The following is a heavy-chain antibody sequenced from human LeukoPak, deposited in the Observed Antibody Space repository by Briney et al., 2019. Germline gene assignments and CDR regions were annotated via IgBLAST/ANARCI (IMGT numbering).Heavy chain of an antibody. CDR3: ATQMIAAAGAFDY. V-gene: IGHV3-48*04. J-gene: IGHJ4*02. CDR1: GFTFSSYS. CDR2: ISSSSSTI. Sequence: GGSLRLSCAASGFTFSSYSMNWVRQAPGKGLEWVSYISSSSSTIYYADSVKGRFTISRDNAKNSLYLQMNSLRAEDTAVYYCATQMIAAAGAFDYWGQGTLVTVSS. D-gene: IGHD6-13*01.